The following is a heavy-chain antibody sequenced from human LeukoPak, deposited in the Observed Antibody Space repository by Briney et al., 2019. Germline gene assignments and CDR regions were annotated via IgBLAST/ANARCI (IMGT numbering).Heavy chain of an antibody. J-gene: IGHJ3*02. CDR3: ARRTTNGDAFDI. CDR2: IYYSGST. D-gene: IGHD2-8*01. Sequence: PSETLSLTCAVYGGSFSIYDWSWIRQPPGKGLEWIGSIYYSGSTYYNPSLKSRVTISVDTSKNQFSLKLSSVTAADTAVYYCARRTTNGDAFDIWGQGTMVTVSS. CDR1: GGSFSIYD. V-gene: IGHV4-39*01.